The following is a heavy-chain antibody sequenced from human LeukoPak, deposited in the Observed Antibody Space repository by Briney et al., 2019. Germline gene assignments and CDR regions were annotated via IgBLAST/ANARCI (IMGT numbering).Heavy chain of an antibody. D-gene: IGHD4-17*01. CDR3: ARLRGDYRRGYFDY. CDR2: INHSGST. V-gene: IGHV4-39*07. Sequence: SETLSLTCTVSGGSISSGSYYWSWIRQPPGKGLEWIGEINHSGSTNYNPSLKSRVTISVDTSKNQFSLKLSSVTAADTAVYYCARLRGDYRRGYFDYWGQGTLVTVSS. CDR1: GGSISSGSYY. J-gene: IGHJ4*02.